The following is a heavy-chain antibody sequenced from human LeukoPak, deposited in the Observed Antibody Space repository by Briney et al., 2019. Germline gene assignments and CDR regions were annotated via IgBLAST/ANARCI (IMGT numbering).Heavy chain of an antibody. Sequence: PSETLSLICTVSGASISGSGYYWGWIRQPPGKGLEWIGNIYDSGSTYYNASLQSRVTISIDTSKNQFSLRLSSVTAADTAMYYCAKSGGYGLIDYWGQGTLVTVSS. J-gene: IGHJ4*02. CDR3: AKSGGYGLIDY. V-gene: IGHV4-39*01. CDR2: IYDSGST. CDR1: GASISGSGYY. D-gene: IGHD1-26*01.